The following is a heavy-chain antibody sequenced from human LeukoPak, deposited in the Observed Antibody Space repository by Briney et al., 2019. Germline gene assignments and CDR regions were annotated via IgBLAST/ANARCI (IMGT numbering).Heavy chain of an antibody. Sequence: SETLSLTCTVSGSSISSYYWSWIRQPPGKGLEWIGYIYYSGSTNYNPSLKSRVTISVDTSKNQFSLKLSSVTAADTAVYYCARGESYGDYRWGQGTLVTVSS. V-gene: IGHV4-59*01. CDR3: ARGESYGDYR. CDR2: IYYSGST. J-gene: IGHJ5*02. CDR1: GSSISSYY. D-gene: IGHD4-17*01.